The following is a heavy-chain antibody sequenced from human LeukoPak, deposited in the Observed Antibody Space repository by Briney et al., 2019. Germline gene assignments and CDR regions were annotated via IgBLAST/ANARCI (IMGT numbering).Heavy chain of an antibody. J-gene: IGHJ4*02. Sequence: GASVKVSCKTFGYTFTNYYMHWVRQAPGQGLEWMGIINPSGSSTTYAQKFQGRVTMTRDTSTSTDFMELSSLRSEDTAVYYCARHDLGGNSPLDYWGQGTLVTVSS. V-gene: IGHV1-46*01. D-gene: IGHD4-23*01. CDR3: ARHDLGGNSPLDY. CDR1: GYTFTNYY. CDR2: INPSGSST.